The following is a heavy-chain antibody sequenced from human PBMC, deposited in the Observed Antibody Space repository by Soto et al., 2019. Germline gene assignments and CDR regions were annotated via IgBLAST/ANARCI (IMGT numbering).Heavy chain of an antibody. CDR2: MNPNSGNT. CDR3: ARWGYYGDYRYYYYYMDV. J-gene: IGHJ6*03. Sequence: QVQLVQSGAEVKKPGASVKVSCKASGYTFTSYDINWVRQATGQGLEWMGWMNPNSGNTGYAQKFQGRVTMTRNTSISTAYMELSSLRSEDTAVYYCARWGYYGDYRYYYYYMDVWGKGTTVTVSS. D-gene: IGHD4-17*01. V-gene: IGHV1-8*01. CDR1: GYTFTSYD.